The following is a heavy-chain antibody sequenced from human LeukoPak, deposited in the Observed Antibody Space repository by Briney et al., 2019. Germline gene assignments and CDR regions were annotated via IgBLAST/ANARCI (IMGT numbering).Heavy chain of an antibody. J-gene: IGHJ6*03. Sequence: SETLSLTCTVSGGSISSSSYYWGWIRQPPGKGLEWIGSIYYSGSTYYNPSLKSRVTISVDTSKNQFSLKLSSVTAADTAVYYCARNYDYVRFELGPSNYYYYMDVWGKGTTVTVSS. CDR1: GGSISSSSYY. CDR3: ARNYDYVRFELGPSNYYYYMDV. V-gene: IGHV4-39*01. D-gene: IGHD3-16*01. CDR2: IYYSGST.